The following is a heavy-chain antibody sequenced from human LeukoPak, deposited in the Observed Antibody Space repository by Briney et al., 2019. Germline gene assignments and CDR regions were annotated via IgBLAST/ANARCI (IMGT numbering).Heavy chain of an antibody. CDR2: ISAYNGNT. CDR3: AREKLVATMKYYYYGMDV. CDR1: GYTFTSCG. V-gene: IGHV1-18*01. J-gene: IGHJ6*02. D-gene: IGHD5-12*01. Sequence: ASVKVSCKASGYTFTSCGISWVRQAPGQGLEWMGWISAYNGNTNYAQKLQGRVTMTTDTSTSTAYMELRSLRSDDTAVYYCAREKLVATMKYYYYGMDVWGQGTTVTVSS.